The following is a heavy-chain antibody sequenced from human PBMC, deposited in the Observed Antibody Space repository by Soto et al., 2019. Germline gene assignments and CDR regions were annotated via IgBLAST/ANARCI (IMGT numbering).Heavy chain of an antibody. V-gene: IGHV3-30-3*01. D-gene: IGHD1-1*01. J-gene: IGHJ4*02. CDR3: ARERIPYTNDWLFDY. CDR1: IFTFNNYA. Sequence: QVQLVESGGGVVQPGRSLRLSCAASIFTFNNYAMHWVRQAPGKGLEWVAVISYDGGNKYYADSVKGRFTISRDNSKNTQYLQMNSLRAEDTDVYYCARERIPYTNDWLFDYWDQGTLVTVSS. CDR2: ISYDGGNK.